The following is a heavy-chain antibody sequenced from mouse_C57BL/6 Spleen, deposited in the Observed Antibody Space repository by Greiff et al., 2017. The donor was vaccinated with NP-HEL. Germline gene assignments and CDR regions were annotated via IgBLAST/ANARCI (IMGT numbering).Heavy chain of an antibody. Sequence: VQLQQPGAELVKPGASVKLSCKASGYTFTSYWMQWVKQRPGPGLEWIGEIDPSDSYTNYNQKFKGKATLTVDTSSSTAYMQLSSLTSEDSAVYYCVGYGAYWGQGTLVTVSA. J-gene: IGHJ3*01. D-gene: IGHD1-1*02. CDR2: IDPSDSYT. V-gene: IGHV1-50*01. CDR1: GYTFTSYW. CDR3: VGYGAY.